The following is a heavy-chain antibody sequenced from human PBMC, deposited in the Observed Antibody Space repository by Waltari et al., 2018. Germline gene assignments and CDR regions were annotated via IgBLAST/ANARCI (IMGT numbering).Heavy chain of an antibody. CDR2: FKGSGVST. V-gene: IGHV3-23*01. J-gene: IGHJ6*02. Sequence: EAQLLESGGDLVQPGGSLRLSCAASGFTFSTYGMSWVRQAPGKGLEWVAGFKGSGVSTSYAESVQGRFTISRDNSKNTLYLQMNSLRTEDTAVYYCAKGPYFGSGVGMDVWGQGTTVSVSS. CDR3: AKGPYFGSGVGMDV. CDR1: GFTFSTYG. D-gene: IGHD3-10*01.